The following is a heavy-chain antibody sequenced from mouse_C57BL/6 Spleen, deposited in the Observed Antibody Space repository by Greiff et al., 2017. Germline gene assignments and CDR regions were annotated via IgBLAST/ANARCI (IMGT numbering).Heavy chain of an antibody. D-gene: IGHD1-2*01. CDR2: ISSGSSTI. CDR1: GFTFSDYG. CDR3: AKITTATSYYAMDY. V-gene: IGHV5-17*01. Sequence: EVQGVESGGGLVKPGGSLKLSCAASGFTFSDYGMHWVRQAPEKGLEWVAYISSGSSTIYYADTVKGRFTISRDNAKNTLFLQMTSLRSEDTAMYYCAKITTATSYYAMDYWGQGTSVTVSS. J-gene: IGHJ4*01.